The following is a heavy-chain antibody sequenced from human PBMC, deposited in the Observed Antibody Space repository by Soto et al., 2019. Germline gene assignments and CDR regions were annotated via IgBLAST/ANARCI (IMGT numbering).Heavy chain of an antibody. CDR3: ARERRGGVTRYGNYYGMDV. CDR1: GYTFTSYG. D-gene: IGHD3-16*01. V-gene: IGHV1-18*01. Sequence: QVQLVQSGAEVKKPGASVKVSCKASGYTFTSYGISWVRQAPGQGLERMGWISAYNGNTNYAQKLQGRVTMTTDTSTSTGYMELRSRRSYDTAVYYCARERRGGVTRYGNYYGMDVWGQGTTVTVSS. CDR2: ISAYNGNT. J-gene: IGHJ6*02.